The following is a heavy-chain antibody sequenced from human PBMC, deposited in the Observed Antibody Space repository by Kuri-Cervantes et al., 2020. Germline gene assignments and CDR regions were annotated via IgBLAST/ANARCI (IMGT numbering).Heavy chain of an antibody. CDR3: ARDDTAADSMDV. D-gene: IGHD6-13*01. Sequence: GESLKISCAASGFTFSSYWMTWVRQAPGKGLEWVANIKQGGSEKYYVDSVKGRFTISRDNAKNSLYLQMNSLRVEDTAVYYCARDDTAADSMDVWGKGSTVTVSS. CDR2: IKQGGSEK. J-gene: IGHJ6*03. CDR1: GFTFSSYW. V-gene: IGHV3-7*04.